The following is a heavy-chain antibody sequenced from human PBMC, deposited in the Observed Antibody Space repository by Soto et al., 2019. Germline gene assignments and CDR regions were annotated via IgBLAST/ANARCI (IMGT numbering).Heavy chain of an antibody. Sequence: QVQLVESGGGVVQPGRSLRLSCAASGFTFSSYAMHWVRQAPGKGLEWVAVISYDGSNKYYADSVKGRFTISRDNSKNTLYLQMNSLRAEDTAVYYCARDYDSSGYPDYWGQGTLVTVSS. V-gene: IGHV3-30-3*01. CDR3: ARDYDSSGYPDY. J-gene: IGHJ4*02. CDR2: ISYDGSNK. CDR1: GFTFSSYA. D-gene: IGHD3-22*01.